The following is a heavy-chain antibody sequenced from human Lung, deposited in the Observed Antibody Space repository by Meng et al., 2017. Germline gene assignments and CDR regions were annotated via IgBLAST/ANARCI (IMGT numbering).Heavy chain of an antibody. CDR3: AREGGSSSHFDY. D-gene: IGHD6-6*01. V-gene: IGHV1-2*06. CDR2: MNPNSGDT. CDR1: GYTFTDYY. J-gene: IGHJ4*02. Sequence: QMQLVQSGAEVKRPGASVRVSCKASGYTFTDYYMQGVRQAPGQGLEWMGRMNPNSGDTKYAQKFQGRVTMTGYTSISTAYMELSRLTSDDTAVYYCAREGGSSSHFDYWGQGTLVTVSS.